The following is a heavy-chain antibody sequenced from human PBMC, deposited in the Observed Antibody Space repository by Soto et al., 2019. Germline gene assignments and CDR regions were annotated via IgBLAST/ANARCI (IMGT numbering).Heavy chain of an antibody. CDR3: ARVAMGPDYFDY. CDR1: GFTFSDYY. J-gene: IGHJ4*02. Sequence: PGGSLRLSCAASGFTFSDYYMSWIRQAPGKGLEWVSYISSSDNTIYYADSLKGRFTISRDNAKNSLYLQMDSLRAEDTAVYYCARVAMGPDYFDYWGQGTLVTVSS. V-gene: IGHV3-11*01. CDR2: ISSSDNTI. D-gene: IGHD2-8*01.